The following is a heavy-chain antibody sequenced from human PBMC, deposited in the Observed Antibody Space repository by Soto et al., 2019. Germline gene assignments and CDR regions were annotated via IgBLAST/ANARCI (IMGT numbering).Heavy chain of an antibody. Sequence: ASVKVSCKASGYTFINYYIHWVRQAPGQGLEWMAIINPMGGSTNYAQEFQGRVTLTSDTSTSTVYMELSSLRFEDTALFYCARDLAAGDLWGQGTLVTVS. CDR3: ARDLAAGDL. V-gene: IGHV1-46*01. D-gene: IGHD6-13*01. CDR1: GYTFINYY. J-gene: IGHJ5*02. CDR2: INPMGGST.